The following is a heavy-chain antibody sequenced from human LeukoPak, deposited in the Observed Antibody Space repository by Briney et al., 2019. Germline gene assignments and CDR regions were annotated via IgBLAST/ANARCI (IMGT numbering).Heavy chain of an antibody. CDR3: AKRDHFDDTGYAPLFDF. CDR1: GFTFSSYG. D-gene: IGHD3-9*01. J-gene: IGHJ4*02. V-gene: IGHV3-30*18. Sequence: QPGGSLRLSCAASGFTFSSYGMHWVRQAPGKGLEWVAVISYDGSNKYYADSVKGRFTISRDNSKNTLYLQMNSLRAEDTAVYYCAKRDHFDDTGYAPLFDFWGQGTLVTVSS. CDR2: ISYDGSNK.